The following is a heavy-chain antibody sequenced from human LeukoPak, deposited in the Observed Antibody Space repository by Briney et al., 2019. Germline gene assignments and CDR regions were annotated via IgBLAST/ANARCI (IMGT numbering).Heavy chain of an antibody. D-gene: IGHD2-15*01. CDR2: IYYSGST. J-gene: IGHJ6*03. V-gene: IGHV4-59*12. CDR3: ARSVEGYCSGGSCYSYYYYMDV. CDR1: GGSISSYY. Sequence: SETLSLTCTVSGGSISSYYWSWIRQPPGKGLEWIGNIYYSGSTNYNPSLKSRVTISVDTSKNQFPLKLSSVTAADTAVYYCARSVEGYCSGGSCYSYYYYMDVWGKGTTVTVSS.